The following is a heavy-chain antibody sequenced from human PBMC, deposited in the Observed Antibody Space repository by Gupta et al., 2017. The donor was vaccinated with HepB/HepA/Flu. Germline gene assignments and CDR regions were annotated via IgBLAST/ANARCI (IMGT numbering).Heavy chain of an antibody. CDR3: AKEGPNTLYYFDS. J-gene: IGHJ4*02. D-gene: IGHD2-15*01. CDR1: GFTFKNYG. CDR2: MSYDGTNR. V-gene: IGHV3-30*18. Sequence: QVQLVASGGGVVQPGRSLKLSCAASGFTFKNYGMHWVRQAPGKGLEWVALMSYDGTNRFFADSVKGRFTISRDNSLNTLFLQMNSLRPEDTAIYFCAKEGPNTLYYFDSWGQGTPVTVSS.